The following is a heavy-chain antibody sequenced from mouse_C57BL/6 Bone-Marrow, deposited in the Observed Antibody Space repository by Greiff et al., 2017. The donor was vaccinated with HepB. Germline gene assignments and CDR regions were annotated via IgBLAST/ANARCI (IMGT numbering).Heavy chain of an antibody. CDR1: GYTFTSYW. D-gene: IGHD2-2*01. CDR2: IDPSDSYT. Sequence: QVQLQQPGAELVKPGASVKLSCKASGYTFTSYWMQWVKQRPGQGLEWIGEIDPSDSYTNYNQKFKGKATLTVDTSSSTAYMQLSSLTSEASAVYYCVRQAGYYDAMDYWGKGTSVTVSS. V-gene: IGHV1-50*01. CDR3: VRQAGYYDAMDY. J-gene: IGHJ4*01.